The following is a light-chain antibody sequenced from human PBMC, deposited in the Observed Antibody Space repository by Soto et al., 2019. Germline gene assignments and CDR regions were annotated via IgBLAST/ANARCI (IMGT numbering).Light chain of an antibody. V-gene: IGKV3-15*01. CDR3: QQYNNWPPYT. CDR1: QSVRSD. Sequence: EIVMTQSPATLSVSPGEGATLSCRASQSVRSDLAWYQHKPGLAPRLLIYGVSTRATGIPVRFSGSGSGTEFTLSISSLQSEDSAIYYCQQYNNWPPYTFGQGTKLEIK. J-gene: IGKJ2*01. CDR2: GVS.